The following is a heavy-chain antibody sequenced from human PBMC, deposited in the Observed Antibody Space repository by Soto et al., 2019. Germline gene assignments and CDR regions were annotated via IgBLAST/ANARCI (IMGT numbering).Heavy chain of an antibody. J-gene: IGHJ4*02. D-gene: IGHD1-26*01. CDR3: SSRQSGSYWEFDY. Sequence: QVQLVQSGAEVKKPGSSVKVSCKASGGTFSSYAISWVRQAPGQGLEWMGGIIPIFGTANYAQKFQGRVTITADKSTSKAYMELSSLRSEDKAVYYCSSRQSGSYWEFDYWGQGTLVTVSS. CDR1: GGTFSSYA. CDR2: IIPIFGTA. V-gene: IGHV1-69*06.